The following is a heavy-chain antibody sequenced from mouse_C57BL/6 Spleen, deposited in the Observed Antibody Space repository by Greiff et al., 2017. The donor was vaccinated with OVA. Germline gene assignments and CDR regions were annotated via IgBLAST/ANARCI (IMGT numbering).Heavy chain of an antibody. CDR2: IYPSDSET. CDR1: GYTFTSYW. CDR3: ARLWSGYYFDY. J-gene: IGHJ2*01. Sequence: VQLQQPGAELVRPGSSVKLSCKASGYTFTSYWMDWVKQRPGQGLEWIGNIYPSDSETHYNQKFKDKATLTVDKSSSTAYMQLSSLTSEDSAVYYCARLWSGYYFDYWGQGTTLTVSS. V-gene: IGHV1-61*01. D-gene: IGHD1-1*02.